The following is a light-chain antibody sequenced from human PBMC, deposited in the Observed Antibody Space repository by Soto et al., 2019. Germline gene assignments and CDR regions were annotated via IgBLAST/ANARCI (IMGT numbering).Light chain of an antibody. V-gene: IGKV3-20*01. CDR2: GAS. J-gene: IGKJ1*01. Sequence: ESVLTQSPGTLSLSPGERATLSCRARQSVSSNYLAWYQQKPGQAPRLLIYGASTRATGIPDRFSGSGSGTDFTLTISRLEPEDSAVYYCQQYGSSPTWTFGLGTKVDIK. CDR3: QQYGSSPTWT. CDR1: QSVSSNY.